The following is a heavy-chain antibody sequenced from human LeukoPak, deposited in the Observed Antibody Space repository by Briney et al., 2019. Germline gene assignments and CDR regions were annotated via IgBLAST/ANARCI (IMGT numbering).Heavy chain of an antibody. J-gene: IGHJ4*02. D-gene: IGHD3-16*02. V-gene: IGHV1-18*01. CDR3: ARDMITFGGVIEGEDY. CDR2: ISAYNGNT. CDR1: GYTFTSYG. Sequence: GASVKVSCKASGYTFTSYGISWVRRAPGQGLEWMGWISAYNGNTNYAQRLQGRVTMTTDTSTSTAYMELRSLRSDDTAVYYCARDMITFGGVIEGEDYWGQGTLVTVSS.